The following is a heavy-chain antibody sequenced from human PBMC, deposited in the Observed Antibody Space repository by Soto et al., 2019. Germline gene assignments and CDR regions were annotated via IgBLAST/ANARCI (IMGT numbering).Heavy chain of an antibody. Sequence: QEQLVESGGGVVRPGKSLRLSCEVSGFNFTYNAMHWVRQAPGKGLEWVAVISFNGRKKFYARSVKGRFTISRDNSKNTLYLQINNLRPGDTAVYYCARDWLRRDAILTPSWNFNLWGQGTLVTAS. V-gene: IGHV3-30*04. J-gene: IGHJ2*01. CDR3: ARDWLRRDAILTPSWNFNL. D-gene: IGHD3-9*01. CDR1: GFNFTYNA. CDR2: ISFNGRKK.